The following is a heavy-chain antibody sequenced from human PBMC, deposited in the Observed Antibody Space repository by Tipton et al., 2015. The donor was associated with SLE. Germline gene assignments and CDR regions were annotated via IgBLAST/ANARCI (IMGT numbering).Heavy chain of an antibody. J-gene: IGHJ6*02. Sequence: TLSLTCAVYRGSFSGYYWSWIRRPPGKGLEWIGETTHSGKTNYNPSLKSRVTISADTSKNQFSLKLTSVTAADTALYYCHGGASHYYGSGRFSRGDYSDIDVWGQGTTVTVSS. CDR2: TTHSGKT. V-gene: IGHV4-34*03. CDR1: RGSFSGYY. CDR3: HGGASHYYGSGRFSRGDYSDIDV. D-gene: IGHD3-10*01.